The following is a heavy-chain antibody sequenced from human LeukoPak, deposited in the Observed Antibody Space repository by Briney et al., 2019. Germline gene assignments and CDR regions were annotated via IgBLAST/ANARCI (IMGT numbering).Heavy chain of an antibody. CDR2: IYTSGST. Sequence: SETLSLTCSVSGGSISSYYWSWLRQPAGKGLEWIGRIYTSGSTNYNPSLKSRVTMSVDTSKNQFSLKLSSVTAADTAVYYCARGGEWEPFDYWGQGTLVTVSS. CDR1: GGSISSYY. CDR3: ARGGEWEPFDY. D-gene: IGHD1-26*01. V-gene: IGHV4-4*07. J-gene: IGHJ4*02.